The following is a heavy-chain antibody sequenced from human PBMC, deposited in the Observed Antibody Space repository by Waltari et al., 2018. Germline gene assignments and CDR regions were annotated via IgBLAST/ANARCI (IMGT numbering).Heavy chain of an antibody. Sequence: EEQLSESGGGLVQPGGSLRLSCAASGFTCKAFDMTWVRQAPGKGLEWVSNINSYGSDTQYADSVRGRFTMSRDNSRGTVSLEMNGLRAADTAVYYCVKVMGDLGTKYGLDVWGRGTTVTVSS. V-gene: IGHV3-23*05. J-gene: IGHJ6*01. CDR3: VKVMGDLGTKYGLDV. D-gene: IGHD1-1*01. CDR1: GFTCKAFD. CDR2: INSYGSDT.